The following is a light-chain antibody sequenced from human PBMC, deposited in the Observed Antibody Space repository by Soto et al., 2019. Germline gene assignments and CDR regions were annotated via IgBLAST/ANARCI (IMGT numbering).Light chain of an antibody. J-gene: IGLJ3*02. CDR2: ETS. V-gene: IGLV7-46*01. CDR3: LLSYSNSRRV. Sequence: QTVVTQEPSLTVSPGGTVTLTCGSSTGAVTSGHYPYWFQQKPGQAPRTLIFETSNTHSWTPARFSGSLLGGKAALTLSGAQPEDEAEYYCLLSYSNSRRVFGGGTKLTVL. CDR1: TGAVTSGHY.